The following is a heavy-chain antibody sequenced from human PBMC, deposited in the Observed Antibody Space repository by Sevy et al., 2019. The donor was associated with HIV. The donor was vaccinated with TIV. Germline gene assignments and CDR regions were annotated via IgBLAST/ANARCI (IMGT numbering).Heavy chain of an antibody. J-gene: IGHJ4*02. Sequence: GGSLRLSCAASGFTFSSYRMTWVRQAPGKGLEWVSCISSTSAYINYADSVKGRFTISRDNAKNLLYLQMDSLRAEDTAVYYCARAVLEISTWRSDYWGQGTLVIVSS. CDR3: ARAVLEISTWRSDY. CDR2: ISSTSAYI. V-gene: IGHV3-21*01. D-gene: IGHD1-1*01. CDR1: GFTFSSYR.